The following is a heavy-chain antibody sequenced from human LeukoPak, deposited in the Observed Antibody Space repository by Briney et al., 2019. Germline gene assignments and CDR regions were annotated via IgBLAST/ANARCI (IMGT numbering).Heavy chain of an antibody. Sequence: PGGSLRLSCAASGFTFSSYAMHWVRQAPGKGLEWVAVISYDGSNKYYADSVKGRFTISRDNSKNTLYLQMNSLRAEDTAVYYCARAPTAGLYYFDYWGQGTLVTVSS. CDR3: ARAPTAGLYYFDY. CDR1: GFTFSSYA. CDR2: ISYDGSNK. V-gene: IGHV3-30-3*01. D-gene: IGHD1-14*01. J-gene: IGHJ4*02.